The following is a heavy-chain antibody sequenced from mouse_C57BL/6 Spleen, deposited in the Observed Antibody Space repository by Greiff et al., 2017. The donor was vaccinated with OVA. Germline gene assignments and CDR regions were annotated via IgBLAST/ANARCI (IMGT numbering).Heavy chain of an antibody. CDR3: ARSHYGYGNYAMDY. CDR2: INPNNGGT. V-gene: IGHV1-26*01. D-gene: IGHD2-2*01. Sequence: EVKLQQSGPELVKPGASVKISCKASGYTFTDYYMNWVKQSPGKSLEWIGDINPNNGGTSYNQKFKGKATLTVDKSSSTAYMELRSLTSEDSAVYYCARSHYGYGNYAMDYWGQGTSVTVSS. J-gene: IGHJ4*01. CDR1: GYTFTDYY.